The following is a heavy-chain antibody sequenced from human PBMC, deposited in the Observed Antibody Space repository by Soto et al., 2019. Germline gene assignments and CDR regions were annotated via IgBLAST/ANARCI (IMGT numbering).Heavy chain of an antibody. D-gene: IGHD6-13*01. CDR2: ISSNSAYI. J-gene: IGHJ5*02. Sequence: RRLSCAASGFTFRSFTMNWVRQAPGKGLEWVSTISSNSAYIYYTDALRGRFTISRDNAKNSLHLQMNSLRAEDTAVYYCTRDASRDSSARGWFDPWGPGALVTVSS. CDR3: TRDASRDSSARGWFDP. V-gene: IGHV3-21*01. CDR1: GFTFRSFT.